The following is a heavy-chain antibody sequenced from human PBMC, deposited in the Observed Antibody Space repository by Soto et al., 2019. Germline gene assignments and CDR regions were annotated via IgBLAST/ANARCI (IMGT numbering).Heavy chain of an antibody. D-gene: IGHD6-13*01. J-gene: IGHJ4*02. V-gene: IGHV1-69*01. CDR3: VRDSGAKLSSS. CDR1: GGTFSSYR. CDR2: IVPIYRTA. Sequence: QVQLVQSGAEVKKPGSSVKVSCKASGGTFSSYRINWVRQATGQGLEWVGGIVPIYRTADYAQKFQGRVTITADESASTSYMELRSLKSPGTAVYYCVRDSGAKLSSSWGQGTLVTVSS.